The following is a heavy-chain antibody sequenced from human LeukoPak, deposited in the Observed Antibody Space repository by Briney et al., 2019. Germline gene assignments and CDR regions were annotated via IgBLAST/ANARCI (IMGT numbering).Heavy chain of an antibody. V-gene: IGHV3-33*01. CDR2: IWYDGSNK. Sequence: GGSLRLSCAASRFTFSTYGMHWVRQAPGKGLEWVAVIWYDGSNKYYADSVKARFTISRDNSKNTLFLQMNSLRAEDTAVYYCARGNYYNSGSLDYWGQGTLVTVSS. CDR1: RFTFSTYG. D-gene: IGHD3-10*01. J-gene: IGHJ4*02. CDR3: ARGNYYNSGSLDY.